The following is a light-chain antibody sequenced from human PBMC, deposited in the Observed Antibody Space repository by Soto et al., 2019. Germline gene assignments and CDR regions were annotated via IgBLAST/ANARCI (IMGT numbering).Light chain of an antibody. Sequence: EIVLTQSPATLSLSPGERATLSCRASQSVSNFLAWYLQRPGQAPRLLIFDASKRAAGVPARFSGSGSGTDFTLTISILEPEDFAVYDCQQRSSWPITFGQGTRLEIK. CDR3: QQRSSWPIT. CDR1: QSVSNF. J-gene: IGKJ5*01. CDR2: DAS. V-gene: IGKV3-11*01.